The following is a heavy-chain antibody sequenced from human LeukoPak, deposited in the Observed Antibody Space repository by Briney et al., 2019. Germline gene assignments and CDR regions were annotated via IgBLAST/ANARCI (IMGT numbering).Heavy chain of an antibody. CDR2: INHSGST. J-gene: IGHJ4*02. CDR1: GGSFSGYY. CDR3: ARWLWELQAPDY. D-gene: IGHD1-26*01. Sequence: SETLSLTCAVYGGSFSGYYWSWIRQPPGKGLEWIGEINHSGSTNYNPSLKSRVTISVDTSKNQFSLKLSSVTAADTAVYYCARWLWELQAPDYWGQGTLVTVSS. V-gene: IGHV4-34*01.